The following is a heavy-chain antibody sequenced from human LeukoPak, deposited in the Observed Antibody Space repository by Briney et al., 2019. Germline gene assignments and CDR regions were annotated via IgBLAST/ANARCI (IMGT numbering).Heavy chain of an antibody. CDR1: GGSITSYY. CDR3: ARDRYYYDSSGYSLFDY. J-gene: IGHJ4*02. CDR2: IYYSGST. Sequence: SETLSLTCTVSGGSITSYYWSWIRQPPGEGLEWIGYIYYSGSTNYNPSLKSRVTISVDTSKNQFSLKLSSVTAADTAVYYCARDRYYYDSSGYSLFDYWGQGTLVTVSS. V-gene: IGHV4-59*01. D-gene: IGHD3-22*01.